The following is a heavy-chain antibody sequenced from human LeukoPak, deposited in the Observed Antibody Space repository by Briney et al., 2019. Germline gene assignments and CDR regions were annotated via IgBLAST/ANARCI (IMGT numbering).Heavy chain of an antibody. V-gene: IGHV3-48*04. CDR1: GFTFDDYG. J-gene: IGHJ4*02. CDR2: ISSSSSTI. Sequence: GGSLRLSCAASGFTFDDYGMSWVRQAPGKGLEWVSYISSSSSTIYYADSVKGRFTISRDNAKNSLYLQMNSLRAEDTTVYYCAKSGSYSSGWYFDYWGQGTLVTVTS. D-gene: IGHD6-19*01. CDR3: AKSGSYSSGWYFDY.